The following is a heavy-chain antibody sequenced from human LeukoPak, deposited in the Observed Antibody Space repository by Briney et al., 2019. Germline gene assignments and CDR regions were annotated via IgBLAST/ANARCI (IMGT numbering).Heavy chain of an antibody. D-gene: IGHD6-6*01. J-gene: IGHJ6*03. V-gene: IGHV1-69*05. CDR3: ARNPGAHSSSPAYYYYYMDV. CDR2: IIPIFGTA. CDR1: GGTFSSYA. Sequence: SVKVSYKASGGTFSSYAISWVRQAPGQGLEWMGGIIPIFGTANYAQKFQGRVTITTDESTSTAYMELSSLRSEDTAVYYCARNPGAHSSSPAYYYYYMDVWGKGTTVTVSS.